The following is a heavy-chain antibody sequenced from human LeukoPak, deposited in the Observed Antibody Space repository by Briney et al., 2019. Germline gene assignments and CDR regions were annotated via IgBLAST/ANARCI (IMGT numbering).Heavy chain of an antibody. Sequence: SETLSLTCTVSGGSLTNFYWSWVRPPPGKRLEWLGFIYYTGSTTYNTSLESRVTISVDTSKNQFSLRLRSLTAADPPVFSCAASRWYFDVWGRGVVVAVSS. J-gene: IGHJ2*01. CDR2: IYYTGST. CDR1: GGSLTNFY. CDR3: AASRWYFDV. V-gene: IGHV4-59*08.